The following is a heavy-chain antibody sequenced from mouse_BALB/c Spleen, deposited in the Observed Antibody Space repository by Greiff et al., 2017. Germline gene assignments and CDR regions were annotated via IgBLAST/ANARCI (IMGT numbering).Heavy chain of an antibody. CDR1: GFTFSSYT. CDR2: ISNGGGST. Sequence: EVKLMESGGGLVQPGGSLKLSCAASGFTFSSYTMSWVRQTPEKRLEWVAYISNGGGSTYYPDTVKGRFTISRDNAKNTLYLQMSSLKSEDTAMYYCARRGDYGYYAMDYWGQGTSVTVSS. CDR3: ARRGDYGYYAMDY. D-gene: IGHD1-1*02. J-gene: IGHJ4*01. V-gene: IGHV5-12-2*01.